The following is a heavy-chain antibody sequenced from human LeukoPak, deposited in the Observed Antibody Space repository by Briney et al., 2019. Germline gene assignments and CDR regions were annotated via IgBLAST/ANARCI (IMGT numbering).Heavy chain of an antibody. J-gene: IGHJ4*02. V-gene: IGHV1-2*02. Sequence: ASVKVSRRASGYTFTGYYTHWVRQAPGQGLEWMGWINPNSGGTNYAQKFQGRVTMTRDTSISTAYMELSSLRSDDTAVYYCARLYCSSTSCHPDYWGQGTLVTVSS. D-gene: IGHD2-2*01. CDR3: ARLYCSSTSCHPDY. CDR1: GYTFTGYY. CDR2: INPNSGGT.